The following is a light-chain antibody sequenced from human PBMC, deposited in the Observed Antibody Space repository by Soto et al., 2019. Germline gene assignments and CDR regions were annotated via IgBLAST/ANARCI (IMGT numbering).Light chain of an antibody. CDR3: QKYNSAPRT. V-gene: IGKV1-27*01. CDR1: QGISIY. CDR2: GAS. Sequence: DIQMTQSPSSLSASVGDRVTITCRASQGISIYLAWFQQKPGKIPKLLIHGASTLQAGVPSRFSGSGSRTNFTLTISSLQPEDAATYYCQKYNSAPRTFGQGTKVEIK. J-gene: IGKJ1*01.